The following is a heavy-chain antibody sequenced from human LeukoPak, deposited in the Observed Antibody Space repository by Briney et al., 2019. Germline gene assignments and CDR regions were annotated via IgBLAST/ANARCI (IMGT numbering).Heavy chain of an antibody. CDR3: LPSKQEGQCGQRESEREERGEAGRGHHSLPRSGGSCYPFDY. CDR2: ISSSSSTI. V-gene: IGHV3-48*01. Sequence: PGGSLRLSYAASGFTFSSYSMNWVRQAPGKGLEWVSYISSSSSTIYYADSVKGRFTISRDNAKNTLHLQMNSLRAEDTAVYYPLPSKQEGQCGQRESEREERGEAGRGHHSLPRSGGSCYPFDYWGQGTLVTVSS. CDR1: GFTFSSYS. D-gene: IGHD2-15*01. J-gene: IGHJ4*02.